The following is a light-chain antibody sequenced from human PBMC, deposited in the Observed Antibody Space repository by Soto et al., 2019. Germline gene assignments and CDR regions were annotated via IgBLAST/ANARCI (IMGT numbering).Light chain of an antibody. CDR3: QQRSNWPRT. CDR1: QSVSSY. CDR2: DAS. Sequence: EIVLTQSPATLSLSPGERATLSCRASQSVSSYLAWSQQKPGQAPRLLIYDASNRATGIPARFSGSGSGTDFTLTISSLEPEDFAVYYCQQRSNWPRTFGPGTKVDIK. J-gene: IGKJ3*01. V-gene: IGKV3-11*01.